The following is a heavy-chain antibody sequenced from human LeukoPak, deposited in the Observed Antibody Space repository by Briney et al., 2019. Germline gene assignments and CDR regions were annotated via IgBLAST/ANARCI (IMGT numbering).Heavy chain of an antibody. J-gene: IGHJ4*02. D-gene: IGHD1-26*01. V-gene: IGHV1-2*02. Sequence: ASVKVSCKASGYTFTGYYMHWVRQAPGQGLEWMGWINPNSGGTNYAQKSQGRVTMTRDTSISTAYMELSRLRSDDTAVYYCARVGGGSYSPFDYWGQGTLVTVSS. CDR1: GYTFTGYY. CDR2: INPNSGGT. CDR3: ARVGGGSYSPFDY.